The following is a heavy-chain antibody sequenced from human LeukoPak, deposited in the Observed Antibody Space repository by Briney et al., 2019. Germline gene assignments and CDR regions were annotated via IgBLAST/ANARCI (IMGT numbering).Heavy chain of an antibody. J-gene: IGHJ4*02. V-gene: IGHV3-7*01. CDR1: GFTFSNYW. CDR3: AREGPSNYCSGGSCYYGY. D-gene: IGHD2-15*01. CDR2: IKQDGSEK. Sequence: GGSQRLSCAASGFTFSNYWMSWVRQAPGKGLEWVANIKQDGSEKYYVDSVKGRFTISRDNAKNSLYLQMNSLRAEDTAVYYCAREGPSNYCSGGSCYYGYWGQGTLVTVSS.